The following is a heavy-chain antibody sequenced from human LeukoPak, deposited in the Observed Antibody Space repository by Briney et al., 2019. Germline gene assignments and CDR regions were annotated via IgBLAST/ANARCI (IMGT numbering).Heavy chain of an antibody. CDR3: ARYPLIAVAGTADAFDI. D-gene: IGHD6-19*01. V-gene: IGHV1-2*02. CDR1: VYTFTGYY. CDR2: INPNSGGT. J-gene: IGHJ3*02. Sequence: GASVKVSCKASVYTFTGYYMHMVRQAPGQGLEWMGCINPNSGGTNYAQKFQGRVTMTRDTSISTAYMALSRLRSDDTAVYYCARYPLIAVAGTADAFDIWGQGTMVTVSS.